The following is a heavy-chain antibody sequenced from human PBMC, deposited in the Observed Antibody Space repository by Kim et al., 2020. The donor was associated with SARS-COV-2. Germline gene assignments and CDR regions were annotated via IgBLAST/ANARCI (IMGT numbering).Heavy chain of an antibody. V-gene: IGHV3-48*02. J-gene: IGHJ3*02. CDR2: ISSSSSTI. D-gene: IGHD2-21*02. Sequence: GGSLRLSCAASGFTFSSYSMNWVRQAPGKGLEWVSYISSSSSTIYYADSVKGRFTISRDNAKNPLYLQMNSLRDEDTAVYYCARDRIGGYCGGDCSNAFDIWGQGTMVTVSS. CDR3: ARDRIGGYCGGDCSNAFDI. CDR1: GFTFSSYS.